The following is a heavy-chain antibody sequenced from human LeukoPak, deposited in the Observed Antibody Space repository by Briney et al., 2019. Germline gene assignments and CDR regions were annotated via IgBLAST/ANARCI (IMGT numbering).Heavy chain of an antibody. D-gene: IGHD1-1*01. J-gene: IGHJ6*03. CDR1: GFTFSSYS. V-gene: IGHV3-48*01. Sequence: HPGGSLRLSCAASGFTFSSYSMNWVRQAPGKGLEWVSYISSSSSTIYYADSVKGRFTISRDNAKNSLYLQMNSLRAEDTAVYYCARDQTWNDWFGYYMDVWGKGTTVTISS. CDR2: ISSSSSTI. CDR3: ARDQTWNDWFGYYMDV.